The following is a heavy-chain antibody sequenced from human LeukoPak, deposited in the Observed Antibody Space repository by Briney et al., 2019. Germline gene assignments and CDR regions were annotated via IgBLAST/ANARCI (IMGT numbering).Heavy chain of an antibody. J-gene: IGHJ3*02. Sequence: ASVKVSYKASGYTFTRYYMHWVRQAPGQGLEWMGIINPSGGSTSYAQKFQGRVTMTRDTSTSTVYMELSSLRSEDTAVYYCARDTGGSNSGDTYDIWGQGTMVTVSS. D-gene: IGHD4-23*01. V-gene: IGHV1-46*01. CDR1: GYTFTRYY. CDR2: INPSGGST. CDR3: ARDTGGSNSGDTYDI.